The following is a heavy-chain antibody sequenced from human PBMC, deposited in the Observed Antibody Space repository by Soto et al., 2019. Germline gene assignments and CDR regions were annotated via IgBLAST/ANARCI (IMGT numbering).Heavy chain of an antibody. D-gene: IGHD1-26*01. J-gene: IGHJ4*02. CDR3: ARFVRHHLPTIDF. Sequence: GPSVKGSCKASGYTFTSYDINWVRQATGQGLEWMGWMNPESRNTGYAQKFQGRVTMTRDTSISTAYMELTSLRSEDTAGYYSARFVRHHLPTIDFLIQGPLVTVS. CDR1: GYTFTSYD. V-gene: IGHV1-8*01. CDR2: MNPESRNT.